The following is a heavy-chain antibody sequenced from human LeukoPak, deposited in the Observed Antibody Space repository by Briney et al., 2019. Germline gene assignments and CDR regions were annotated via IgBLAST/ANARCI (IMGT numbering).Heavy chain of an antibody. Sequence: ASVKVSCKASGYTFTGYYMHWVRQAPGQGLEWMGWINPNSGGTNYAQKFQGRVTMTRDTSISTAYMELSRLRSDDTAVYYCAREPPYYYDSSGYYPSLYFQHWGQGTLFTVSS. V-gene: IGHV1-2*02. CDR1: GYTFTGYY. CDR2: INPNSGGT. CDR3: AREPPYYYDSSGYYPSLYFQH. J-gene: IGHJ1*01. D-gene: IGHD3-22*01.